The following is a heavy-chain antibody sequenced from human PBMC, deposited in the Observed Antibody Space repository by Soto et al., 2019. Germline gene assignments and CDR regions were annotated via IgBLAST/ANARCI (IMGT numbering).Heavy chain of an antibody. J-gene: IGHJ3*02. V-gene: IGHV3-33*01. CDR1: GFTFISYG. CDR3: VRDPTTVVTSDAFDI. CDR2: IWYDGSNK. D-gene: IGHD4-17*01. Sequence: GGSLRLSCAASGFTFISYGMHWVRQAPGKGLEWVAVIWYDGSNKYYADSVKGRFTISRDNSKNTLYLQMNSLRAEDTAVYYCVRDPTTVVTSDAFDIWGQGTMVTGSS.